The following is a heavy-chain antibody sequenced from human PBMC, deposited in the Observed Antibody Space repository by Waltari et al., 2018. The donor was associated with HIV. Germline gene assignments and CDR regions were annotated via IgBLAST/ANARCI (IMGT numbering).Heavy chain of an antibody. J-gene: IGHJ4*02. CDR1: GVTFSSYS. CDR2: VIPVCGIL. Sequence: QVQLIQSGAEVKRPGSSVKVSCKASGVTFSSYSLSWVRQAPGQGLKWMGGVIPVCGILNYALEFKDRLTIVADAAKGTAYMELTNLRSEDTALYYCSTSRQNNSYASDYGAYNLASWGQGTLITVSS. V-gene: IGHV1-69*12. CDR3: STSRQNNSYASDYGAYNLAS. D-gene: IGHD4-17*01.